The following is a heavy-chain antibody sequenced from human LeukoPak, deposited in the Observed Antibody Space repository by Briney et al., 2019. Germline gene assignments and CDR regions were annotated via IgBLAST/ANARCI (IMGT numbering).Heavy chain of an antibody. Sequence: PGGSLRLSCAASGFTFSSFGMSWVRQAPGKGLEWVSGISGSGGSTYYADSVKGRFTISRDNAKNSLYLQMNSLRAEDTAVYYCARDNRGLISSSTNFDYWGQGTLVTVSS. J-gene: IGHJ4*02. CDR2: ISGSGGST. CDR1: GFTFSSFG. V-gene: IGHV3-23*01. D-gene: IGHD6-6*01. CDR3: ARDNRGLISSSTNFDY.